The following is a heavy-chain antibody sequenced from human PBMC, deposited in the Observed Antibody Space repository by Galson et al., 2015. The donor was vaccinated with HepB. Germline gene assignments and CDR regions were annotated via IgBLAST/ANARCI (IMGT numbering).Heavy chain of an antibody. Sequence: SLRLSCAASGLTFGDYAMSWFRQAPGKGLEWVGFIRSKAYGGTTEYAASVKGRFTISRDDSKSIAYLQMNSLKTEDTAVYYCTRKSYYYDSSGYYLPYYYYYMDVWGKGTTVTVSS. D-gene: IGHD3-22*01. V-gene: IGHV3-49*03. CDR1: GLTFGDYA. CDR3: TRKSYYYDSSGYYLPYYYYYMDV. CDR2: IRSKAYGGTT. J-gene: IGHJ6*03.